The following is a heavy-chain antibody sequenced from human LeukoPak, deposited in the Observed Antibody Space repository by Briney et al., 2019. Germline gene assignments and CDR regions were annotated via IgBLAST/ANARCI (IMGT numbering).Heavy chain of an antibody. J-gene: IGHJ4*02. D-gene: IGHD2/OR15-2a*01. Sequence: PGGSLRLSCAASGFTFSSYAMSWVRQAPGKGLEWVSGIDSSGHRTYNADSVKGRFTISRDNSKNTLSLQMNRLRVEDTAVYYCAKDSSTRAADELDYWGQGTLVTVSS. V-gene: IGHV3-23*01. CDR3: AKDSSTRAADELDY. CDR1: GFTFSSYA. CDR2: IDSSGHRT.